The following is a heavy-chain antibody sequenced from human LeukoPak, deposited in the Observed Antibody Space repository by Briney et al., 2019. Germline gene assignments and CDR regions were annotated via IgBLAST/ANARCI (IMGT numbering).Heavy chain of an antibody. CDR3: AREVGSFDY. J-gene: IGHJ4*02. Sequence: GGTLRLSCAASGFTFSNFGMSWVRQAPGKGLEWVSVISSSGGNTYYADSVKGRFTISRDNSKNTLYLQMNSLRVEDTAVYCCAREVGSFDYWGQGTLVTVSS. V-gene: IGHV3-23*01. D-gene: IGHD1-26*01. CDR2: ISSSGGNT. CDR1: GFTFSNFG.